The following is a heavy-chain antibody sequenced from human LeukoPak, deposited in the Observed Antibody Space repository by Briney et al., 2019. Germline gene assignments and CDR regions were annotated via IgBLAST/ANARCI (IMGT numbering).Heavy chain of an antibody. CDR2: INWNGGST. CDR3: ARDPRRAIAVAGTGEFDY. J-gene: IGHJ4*02. V-gene: IGHV3-20*04. CDR1: GFTFDDYG. Sequence: PGGSLRLSCAASGFTFDDYGMSWVRQAPGKGLEWVSGINWNGGSTGYADSVKGRFTISRDNAKNSLYLQMNSLRAEDTALYYCARDPRRAIAVAGTGEFDYWGQGTLVTVSS. D-gene: IGHD6-19*01.